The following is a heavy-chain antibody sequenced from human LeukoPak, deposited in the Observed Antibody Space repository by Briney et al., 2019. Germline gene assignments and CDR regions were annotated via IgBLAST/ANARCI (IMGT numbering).Heavy chain of an antibody. CDR3: AKGKYYYGSGSYYPNDY. J-gene: IGHJ4*02. CDR2: IRYDGSNK. Sequence: GGSLRLSCAASGFTFSSYGMHWVRQAPGKGLEWVALIRYDGSNKYYADSVKGRFTIARGNSKNTLYLQMNSLRAEDTAVYYCAKGKYYYGSGSYYPNDYWGQGTLVTVSS. CDR1: GFTFSSYG. D-gene: IGHD3-10*01. V-gene: IGHV3-30*02.